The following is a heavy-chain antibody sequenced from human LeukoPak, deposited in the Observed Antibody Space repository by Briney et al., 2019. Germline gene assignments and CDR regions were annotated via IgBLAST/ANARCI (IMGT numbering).Heavy chain of an antibody. V-gene: IGHV1-46*01. J-gene: IGHJ4*02. Sequence: ASVKVSCKASGYTFTSYYMHWVRQAPGQGLEWMGIINPSGGSTSYAQKFQGRVTMTRDTSTSTVYMELTSLRSDDTAVYYCARVPPYYDLLTYFDYWGQGTLVTVSS. CDR1: GYTFTSYY. CDR2: INPSGGST. D-gene: IGHD3-9*01. CDR3: ARVPPYYDLLTYFDY.